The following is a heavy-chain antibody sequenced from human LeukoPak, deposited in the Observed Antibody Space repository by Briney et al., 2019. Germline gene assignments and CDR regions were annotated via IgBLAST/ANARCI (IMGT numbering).Heavy chain of an antibody. Sequence: SVKVSCKASGGTFSSYAISWVRQAPGQGLEWMGGIIPIFGTANYAQKFQGRVTITADESTSTAYMELSSLRSEDTAVYYCARDLGPSSGSYYNLDYWGQGTLVTVSS. CDR3: ARDLGPSSGSYYNLDY. CDR1: GGTFSSYA. J-gene: IGHJ4*02. V-gene: IGHV1-69*01. D-gene: IGHD3-10*01. CDR2: IIPIFGTA.